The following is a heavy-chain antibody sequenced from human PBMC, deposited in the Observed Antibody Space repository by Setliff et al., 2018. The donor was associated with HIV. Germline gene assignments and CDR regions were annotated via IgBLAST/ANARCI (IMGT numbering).Heavy chain of an antibody. CDR3: SRGIAVAGHDFANTPGDI. CDR2: IDPSDSYI. J-gene: IGHJ3*02. CDR1: GKSLSNYW. D-gene: IGHD6-19*01. Sequence: GESLKISCKGSGKSLSNYWINWVRQMPGKGLEWMGRIDPSDSYINYGPSFQGHVTISADKSTSTAFLQWSSLKASDSAMYYCSRGIAVAGHDFANTPGDIWGQGTMVTVSS. V-gene: IGHV5-10-1*01.